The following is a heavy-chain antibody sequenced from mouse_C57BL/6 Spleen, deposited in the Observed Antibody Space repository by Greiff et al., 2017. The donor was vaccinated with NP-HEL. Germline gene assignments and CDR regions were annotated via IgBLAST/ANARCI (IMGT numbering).Heavy chain of an antibody. D-gene: IGHD1-3*01. J-gene: IGHJ4*01. Sequence: VQLQQSGAELVKPGASVKVSCKASGYTFTSYWMHWVKQRPGQGLEWIGRIHPSDSDTNYNQQFKGKATLTVDKSSSTAYMQLSSLTSEESAVFYCEIEWIEEPYAMDYWGQGTSVTVSS. CDR2: IHPSDSDT. V-gene: IGHV1-74*01. CDR1: GYTFTSYW. CDR3: EIEWIEEPYAMDY.